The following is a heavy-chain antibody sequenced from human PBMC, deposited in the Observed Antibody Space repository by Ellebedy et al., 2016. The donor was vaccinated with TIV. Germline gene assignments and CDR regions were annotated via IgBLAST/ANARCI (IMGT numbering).Heavy chain of an antibody. V-gene: IGHV3-23*01. J-gene: IGHJ4*02. Sequence: PGGSLRLSCAASGFTFTSYAMSWVRQAPGKGLECVSGISGSGGSTYYADSVKGRFTISRDNSKNTLYLQMDSLRAEDTAVYYCAKGGGSYYHSPLDYWGQGTLVTVSS. CDR3: AKGGGSYYHSPLDY. D-gene: IGHD1-26*01. CDR2: ISGSGGST. CDR1: GFTFTSYA.